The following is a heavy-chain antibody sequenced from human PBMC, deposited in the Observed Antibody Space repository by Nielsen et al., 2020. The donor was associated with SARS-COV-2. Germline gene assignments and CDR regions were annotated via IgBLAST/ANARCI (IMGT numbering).Heavy chain of an antibody. D-gene: IGHD1-7*01. CDR3: ARVVTGTGALFDY. V-gene: IGHV1-69*04. CDR1: GGTFSSYA. J-gene: IGHJ4*02. CDR2: IIPILGIA. Sequence: SVKVSCKASGGTFSSYAISWVRQAPGQGLEWMGRIIPILGIANYAQKFQGRVTITRDTSASTAYMELSSLRSEDTAVYYCARVVTGTGALFDYWGQGTLVTVSS.